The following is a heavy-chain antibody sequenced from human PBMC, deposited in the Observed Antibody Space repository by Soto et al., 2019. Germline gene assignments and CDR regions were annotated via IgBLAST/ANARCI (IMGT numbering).Heavy chain of an antibody. V-gene: IGHV3-7*01. J-gene: IGHJ4*02. D-gene: IGHD6-13*01. CDR2: INQDGSEK. CDR1: GFTFSTYW. CDR3: ARVFGDLSIWYSDY. Sequence: EVQLVESGGGLVQHGGSLRLSCAASGFTFSTYWMSWVRQAPGKGLEWVAIINQDGSEKYYVDSVKGRFTISRDDAKNSVYLQMNSLRGEDTAVYYCARVFGDLSIWYSDYWGQGTLATVSS.